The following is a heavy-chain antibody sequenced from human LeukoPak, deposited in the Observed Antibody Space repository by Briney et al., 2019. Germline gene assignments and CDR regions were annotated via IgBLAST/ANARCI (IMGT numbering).Heavy chain of an antibody. Sequence: GGSLRLSCAASGFTFSSYGMHWVRQAPGKGLEWVSVIYSGGSTYYADSVKGRFTISRDNSKNTLYLQMNSLRAEDTAVYYCARGRWLRLYFDYWGQGTLVTVSS. CDR2: IYSGGST. CDR3: ARGRWLRLYFDY. CDR1: GFTFSSYG. V-gene: IGHV3-66*01. J-gene: IGHJ4*02. D-gene: IGHD5-12*01.